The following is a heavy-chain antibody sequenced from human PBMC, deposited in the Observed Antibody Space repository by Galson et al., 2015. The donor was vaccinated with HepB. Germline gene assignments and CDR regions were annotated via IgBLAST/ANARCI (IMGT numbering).Heavy chain of an antibody. Sequence: SLRLSCAASGFTFSSYAMHWVRQAPGKGLEWVAVITSNGSTKYYADSVKGRFTISRDNSKNTLYLQMNSLRAEDTAVYYCASGLGATTVFDAFDILGQGTMFTVSS. V-gene: IGHV3-30-3*01. CDR1: GFTFSSYA. CDR3: ASGLGATTVFDAFDI. CDR2: ITSNGSTK. D-gene: IGHD1-26*01. J-gene: IGHJ3*02.